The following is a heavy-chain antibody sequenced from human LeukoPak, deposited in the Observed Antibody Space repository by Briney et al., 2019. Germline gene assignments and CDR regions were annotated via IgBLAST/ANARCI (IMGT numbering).Heavy chain of an antibody. Sequence: PGGSLRLSCAASGFTFSSYAMHWVRQAPGKGLEWVAVISYDGSNKYYADSVKGRFTISRDNSKNTLYLQMNSLRAEDTAVYYCARDSDYYYYGTDVWGQGTTVTVSS. CDR1: GFTFSSYA. V-gene: IGHV3-30-3*01. CDR3: ARDSDYYYYGTDV. J-gene: IGHJ6*02. CDR2: ISYDGSNK.